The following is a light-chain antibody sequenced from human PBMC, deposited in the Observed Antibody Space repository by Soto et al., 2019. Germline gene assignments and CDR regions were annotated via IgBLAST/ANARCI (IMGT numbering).Light chain of an antibody. J-gene: IGKJ2*01. CDR1: QGISNW. Sequence: DIQLNQSPSSVSASVGDRVTITSRASQGISNWLAWYQQKPGKAPQLLIYSASSLQSGVPSRFSGTGSGTDFTLTISSLQPEDFATYYCQQANGLPYTFGQGTKVDIE. V-gene: IGKV1-12*01. CDR3: QQANGLPYT. CDR2: SAS.